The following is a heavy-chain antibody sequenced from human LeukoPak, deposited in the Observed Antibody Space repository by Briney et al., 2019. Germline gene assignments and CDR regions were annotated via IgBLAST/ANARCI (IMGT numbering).Heavy chain of an antibody. CDR2: IYTSGST. CDR1: GGSISSGSYY. J-gene: IGHJ3*02. V-gene: IGHV4-61*02. Sequence: SETLSLTCTVSGGSISSGSYYWSWIRQPAGKGLEWIGRIYTSGSTNYNPSLKSRVTISVDTSKNQFSLKLSSVTAADTAVYYCARGSGRITMIVMFWNLGAFDIWGQGTMVTVSS. CDR3: ARGSGRITMIVMFWNLGAFDI. D-gene: IGHD3-22*01.